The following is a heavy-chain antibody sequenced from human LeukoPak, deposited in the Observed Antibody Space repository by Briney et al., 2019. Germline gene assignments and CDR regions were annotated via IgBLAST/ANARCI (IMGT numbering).Heavy chain of an antibody. J-gene: IGHJ4*02. CDR3: ARGPLYSSSWSLLGFDY. CDR1: GFTFSSYA. CDR2: ISYDGSNK. V-gene: IGHV3-30-3*01. Sequence: GRSLRLSCAASGFTFSSYAMHWVRQAPGKGLEWVAVISYDGSNKYYADSVKGRFTISRDNSKNTLYLQMNSLRAEDTAEYYCARGPLYSSSWSLLGFDYWGQRTLVTVSS. D-gene: IGHD6-13*01.